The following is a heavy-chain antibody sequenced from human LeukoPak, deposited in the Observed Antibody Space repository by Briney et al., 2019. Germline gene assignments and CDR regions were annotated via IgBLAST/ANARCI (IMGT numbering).Heavy chain of an antibody. CDR3: AREKYSSSSIWFDP. CDR2: ISAYNGNT. CDR1: GYTFTSYG. J-gene: IGHJ5*02. V-gene: IGHV1-18*01. D-gene: IGHD6-6*01. Sequence: ASVKVSCKASGYTFTSYGISWVRQAPGQGLEWMGWISAYNGNTNYAQKLQGRVTMTTDTSTSTAYMELRSLRSDNTAVYYCAREKYSSSSIWFDPWGQGTLVTVSS.